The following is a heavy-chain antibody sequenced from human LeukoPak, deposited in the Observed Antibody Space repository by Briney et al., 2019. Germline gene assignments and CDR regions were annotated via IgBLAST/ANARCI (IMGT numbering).Heavy chain of an antibody. J-gene: IGHJ4*02. CDR2: IYSTGTN. CDR1: GGSISGYY. CDR3: ARDHSYSFDY. D-gene: IGHD1-26*01. Sequence: SETLSLTCTVSGGSISGYYWTWIRQSAGKGLEWIGHIYSTGTNNYNPSLRSRVTLSVDTSKNQFSLKLRSVTAADTAVYYCARDHSYSFDYWGQGTLVTVSS. V-gene: IGHV4-4*07.